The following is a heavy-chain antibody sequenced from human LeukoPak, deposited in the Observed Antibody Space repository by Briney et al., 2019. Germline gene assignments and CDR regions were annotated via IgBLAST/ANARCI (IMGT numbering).Heavy chain of an antibody. CDR2: IYPGDSDT. J-gene: IGHJ5*02. Sequence: GESLKISCKASGYTFTNYWIGWVRQKPGKGLEWMGIIYPGDSDTRYSPSFQGRVTISADKSISTAYLQWSSLKASDTAMYYCARKITMVRGVPAAWFDPWGQGTLVTVSS. CDR1: GYTFTNYW. V-gene: IGHV5-51*01. CDR3: ARKITMVRGVPAAWFDP. D-gene: IGHD3-10*01.